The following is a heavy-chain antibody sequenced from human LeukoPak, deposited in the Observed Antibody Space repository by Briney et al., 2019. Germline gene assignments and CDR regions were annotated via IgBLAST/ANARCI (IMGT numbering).Heavy chain of an antibody. V-gene: IGHV3-7*05. CDR3: ARTYGSGSFDY. CDR2: INEDGSEK. CDR1: GFTFSGYW. Sequence: GGSLRLSCAASGFTFSGYWMSWVRQAPGRGLEWVANINEDGSEKYYVDSVKGRFTISRDNAENTLDLQMNSLGAEDTAVYYCARTYGSGSFDYWGQGTLVTISS. J-gene: IGHJ4*02. D-gene: IGHD3-10*01.